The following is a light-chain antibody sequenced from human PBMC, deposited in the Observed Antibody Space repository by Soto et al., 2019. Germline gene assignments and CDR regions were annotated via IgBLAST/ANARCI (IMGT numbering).Light chain of an antibody. CDR1: QDISNY. V-gene: IGKV1-33*01. CDR2: DAS. J-gene: IGKJ2*01. CDR3: QQYDNLLLYT. Sequence: DIQMTQSPSSLSASVGDRVTITCQASQDISNYLNWYQQKPGKAPKLLIYDASTLETGVPSRFSGSGSGTDFTFTISSLQPEDIAAYYCQQYDNLLLYTFGQGTKLEIK.